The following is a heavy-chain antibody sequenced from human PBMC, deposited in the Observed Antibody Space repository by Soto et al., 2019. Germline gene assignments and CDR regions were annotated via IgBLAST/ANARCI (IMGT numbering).Heavy chain of an antibody. CDR3: ARESEDLTSNFDY. J-gene: IGHJ4*02. V-gene: IGHV3-21*01. Sequence: PGGSLRLSCAASGFTFTRYSMNWVRQAPGKGLEWVSSISSTTNYIYYADPMKGRFTVSRDNAKNSVYLEMNSLSAEDTALYYCARESEDLTSNFDYWGQGTLVTVS. CDR2: ISSTTNYI. CDR1: GFTFTRYS.